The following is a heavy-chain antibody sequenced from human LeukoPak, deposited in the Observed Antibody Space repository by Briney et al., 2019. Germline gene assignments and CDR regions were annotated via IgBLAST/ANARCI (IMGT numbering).Heavy chain of an antibody. V-gene: IGHV4-4*07. CDR1: GGSISSYY. J-gene: IGHJ5*02. D-gene: IGHD2-21*01. CDR2: FSTSGST. CDR3: AREPRGDWFDP. Sequence: SETLSLTCTVSGGSISSYYWSWIRQPAGKGLEWIGRFSTSGSTNYNPSLKSRVTMSVATSKNQFSLKPSSVTAADTAVYYCAREPRGDWFDPWGQGTLVTVSS.